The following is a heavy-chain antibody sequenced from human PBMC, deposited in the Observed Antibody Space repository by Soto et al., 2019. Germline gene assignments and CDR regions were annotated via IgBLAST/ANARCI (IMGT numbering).Heavy chain of an antibody. CDR3: ARDFSRGGSGYYPFDS. Sequence: GFLRLACTASGITFSSYGMHWVRQAPGKGLEWVAVISYDGINKYYADSVKGRFTVSRDNSKNAALLQMNSLRDEDTDLYYCARDFSRGGSGYYPFDSWGQGTLVTVSS. V-gene: IGHV3-30*03. D-gene: IGHD3-22*01. CDR1: GITFSSYG. J-gene: IGHJ4*02. CDR2: ISYDGINK.